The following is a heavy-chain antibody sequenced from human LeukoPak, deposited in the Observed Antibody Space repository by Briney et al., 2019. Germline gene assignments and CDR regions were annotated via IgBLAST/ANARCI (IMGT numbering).Heavy chain of an antibody. V-gene: IGHV3-30-3*02. Sequence: GGSLRLSCAASGFTFSSYAMHWVRQAPGKGLEWVAVISYDGSNKYYADSVKGRFTISRDNSKNTLYLQMNSLRAEDTAVYYCAKRPHGSGSYYLHYFDYWGQGTLVTVSS. J-gene: IGHJ4*02. CDR3: AKRPHGSGSYYLHYFDY. CDR1: GFTFSSYA. D-gene: IGHD3-10*01. CDR2: ISYDGSNK.